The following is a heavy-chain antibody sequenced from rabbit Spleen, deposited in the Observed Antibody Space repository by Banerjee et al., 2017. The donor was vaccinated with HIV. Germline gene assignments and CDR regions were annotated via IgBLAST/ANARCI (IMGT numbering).Heavy chain of an antibody. CDR3: ARLFAYAGYAGFGYATLDYFNL. D-gene: IGHD6-1*01. Sequence: CAQSFGVTNYANSVKGRFTISSDSAQNTVFLQMTSLTASDTATYFCARLFAYAGYAGFGYATLDYFNLWGPGTLVTVS. V-gene: IGHV1S8*01. J-gene: IGHJ4*01. CDR2: AQSFGVT.